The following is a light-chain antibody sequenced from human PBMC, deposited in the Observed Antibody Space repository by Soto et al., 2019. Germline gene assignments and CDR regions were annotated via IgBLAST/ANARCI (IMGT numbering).Light chain of an antibody. V-gene: IGKV1-33*01. CDR2: DAS. Sequence: DIQMTQSPSSLSASVGDRVTISCRASQTINNYLNWYQQKPGRAPKLLIYDASNLETGVPSRFTGSGSGTDFTFTICSLQPEDIATYYCQQYDNLPLLTFGGGTEVDIK. CDR1: QTINNY. J-gene: IGKJ4*01. CDR3: QQYDNLPLLT.